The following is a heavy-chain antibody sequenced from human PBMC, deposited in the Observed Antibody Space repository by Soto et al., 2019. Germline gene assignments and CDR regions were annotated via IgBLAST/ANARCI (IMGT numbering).Heavy chain of an antibody. V-gene: IGHV1-18*01. Sequence: QGPLVQSGAEVKKPGASVKVSCKASGYTFTRYGISWVRQAPGQGLEWMGWISGYNGDTKYAQKVHDRLNMTVEKSTTTSYMELRSLTSDDPAVYYCEKNGQPPYDYYGMDVWGQGTTVGVSS. CDR3: EKNGQPPYDYYGMDV. CDR1: GYTFTRYG. CDR2: ISGYNGDT. D-gene: IGHD2-8*01. J-gene: IGHJ6*02.